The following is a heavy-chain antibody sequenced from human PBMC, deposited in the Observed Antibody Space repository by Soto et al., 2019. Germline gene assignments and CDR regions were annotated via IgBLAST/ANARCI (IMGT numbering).Heavy chain of an antibody. J-gene: IGHJ4*02. Sequence: PGGSLRLSCAASGFTFSSYAMSWVRQAPGKGLEWVSAISGSGGSTYYADSVKGRFTISRDNSKNTLYLQMNSLRAEDTAVYYCAKSGSRAAAGTYTFDYWGQGTLVTVSS. CDR2: ISGSGGST. CDR3: AKSGSRAAAGTYTFDY. CDR1: GFTFSSYA. V-gene: IGHV3-23*01. D-gene: IGHD6-13*01.